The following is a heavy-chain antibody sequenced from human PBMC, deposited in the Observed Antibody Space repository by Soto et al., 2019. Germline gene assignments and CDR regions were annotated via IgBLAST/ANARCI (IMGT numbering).Heavy chain of an antibody. D-gene: IGHD3-3*01. CDR2: IYYSGST. Sequence: QVQLQESGPGLVKPSQTLSLTCTVSGGSISSGGYYWSWIRQHPGKGLEWIGYIYYSGSTYYNPSLKSRVTISVDTSKNQFCLKLSSVTAADTAVYYCARERRDYDFWSGYYYYYGMDVWGQGTTVTVSS. CDR1: GGSISSGGYY. CDR3: ARERRDYDFWSGYYYYYGMDV. J-gene: IGHJ6*02. V-gene: IGHV4-31*03.